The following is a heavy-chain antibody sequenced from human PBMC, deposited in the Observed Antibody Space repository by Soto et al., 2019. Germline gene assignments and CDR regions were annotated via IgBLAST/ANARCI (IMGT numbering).Heavy chain of an antibody. J-gene: IGHJ4*02. CDR1: GGTFSSYA. CDR2: IIPIFGTA. Sequence: QVQLVQSGAEVKKPGSSVKVSCKASGGTFSSYAISWVRQAPGQGLEWKGGIIPIFGTANYAQKFQGRVTITADESTSTAYMELSSLRSEDTAVYYCARDCSSTSCRNPFDYWGQGTLVTVSS. D-gene: IGHD2-2*01. CDR3: ARDCSSTSCRNPFDY. V-gene: IGHV1-69*01.